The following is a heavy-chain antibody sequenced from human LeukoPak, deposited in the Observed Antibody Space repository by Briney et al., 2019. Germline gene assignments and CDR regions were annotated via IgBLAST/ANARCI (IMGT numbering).Heavy chain of an antibody. CDR1: GFTFRRYG. CDR3: AKDIREPAAYYYYGMDV. D-gene: IGHD1-26*01. J-gene: IGHJ6*02. CDR2: ISSSGDST. Sequence: GGSLRLSCAASGFTFRRYGMSWVRQAPGKGLEWVSDISSSGDSTSNADSVKGRFTISRDNSKNTLYLQMNSLRAEDTAVYYCAKDIREPAAYYYYGMDVWGQGTTVTVSS. V-gene: IGHV3-23*01.